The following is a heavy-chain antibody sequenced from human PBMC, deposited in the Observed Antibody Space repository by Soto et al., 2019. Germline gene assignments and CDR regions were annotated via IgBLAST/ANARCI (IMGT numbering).Heavy chain of an antibody. CDR1: GGSIGSSSYY. CDR2: IYYSGST. Sequence: SETLSLTCSVSGGSIGSSSYYFGWIRQPPGKGLEWIGYIYYSGSTYYNPSLKSRVTISVDTSKNQFSLKLSSVTAADTAVYYCARDSRYYGSVSPDYYYGMDVWGQGTTVTVSS. V-gene: IGHV4-31*03. D-gene: IGHD3-10*01. J-gene: IGHJ6*02. CDR3: ARDSRYYGSVSPDYYYGMDV.